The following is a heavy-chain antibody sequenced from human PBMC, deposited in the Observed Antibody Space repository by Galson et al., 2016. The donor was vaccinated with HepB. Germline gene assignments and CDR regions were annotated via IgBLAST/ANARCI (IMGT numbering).Heavy chain of an antibody. V-gene: IGHV3-21*01. CDR2: ISGSYYT. D-gene: IGHD3-10*01. J-gene: IGHJ6*03. Sequence: SLRLSCAASGFPFSSYSMNWVRQAPGKGLEWVSSISGSYYTNYADSVKGRFTISRDNAKNSVDLQINSLRAEDTAVYYCASDTLVVSRGVIFYMDVWGKGTTVTVAS. CDR3: ASDTLVVSRGVIFYMDV. CDR1: GFPFSSYS.